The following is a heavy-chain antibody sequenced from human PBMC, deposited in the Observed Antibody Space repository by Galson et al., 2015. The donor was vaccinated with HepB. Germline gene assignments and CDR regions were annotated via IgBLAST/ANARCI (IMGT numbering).Heavy chain of an antibody. J-gene: IGHJ6*02. Sequence: SLRLSCAASGFTFSSYSMNWVRQAPGKGLEWVSSISSSSSYIYYADSVKGRFTISRDNAKNSLYLQMNSLRAEDTAVYYCARDEGYYYIEFYYYGMDVWGQGTTVTVSS. V-gene: IGHV3-21*01. CDR3: ARDEGYYYIEFYYYGMDV. CDR1: GFTFSSYS. CDR2: ISSSSSYI. D-gene: IGHD3-22*01.